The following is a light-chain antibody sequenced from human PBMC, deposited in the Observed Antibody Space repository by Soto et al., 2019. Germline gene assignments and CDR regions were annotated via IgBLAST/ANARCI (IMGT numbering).Light chain of an antibody. J-gene: IGKJ1*01. CDR1: QSVSSSY. Sequence: EIVLTQSPGTLSLSPGERATLSCRASQSVSSSYLAWYQQKPGQAPRLLIYGASSRATGIPDRFSGSGSGTNFPLTISRLEPEDFAVYCYQQYGSSRWTFGQGTKVDIK. V-gene: IGKV3-20*01. CDR2: GAS. CDR3: QQYGSSRWT.